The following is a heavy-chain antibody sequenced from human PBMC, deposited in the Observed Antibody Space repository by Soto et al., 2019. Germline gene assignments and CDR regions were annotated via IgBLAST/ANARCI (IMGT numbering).Heavy chain of an antibody. Sequence: GGSLRLSCAASGFTFSSYWMSWVRQAPGRGLEWAANIKQDGSEKYYVDSVKGRFTISRDNAKNSLYLQMNSLRAEDTAVYYCARDHIVVVTAGFDYWGQGTLVTVSS. V-gene: IGHV3-7*01. J-gene: IGHJ4*02. CDR1: GFTFSSYW. D-gene: IGHD2-21*02. CDR2: IKQDGSEK. CDR3: ARDHIVVVTAGFDY.